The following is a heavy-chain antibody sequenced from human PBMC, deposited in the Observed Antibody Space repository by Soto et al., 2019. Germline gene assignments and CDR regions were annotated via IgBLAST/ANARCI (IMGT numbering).Heavy chain of an antibody. Sequence: EVQLLESGGGLVQPGGSLRLSCAASGFTFSSYAMSWVRQAPGKGLEWVSAISGSGGSTYYADSVKGRFTISRDNSKNTLYLQMNSLRAEDTAVCYCAIGYGSGSYYPYYYYYYGMDVWGQGTTVTVSS. CDR3: AIGYGSGSYYPYYYYYYGMDV. J-gene: IGHJ6*02. CDR1: GFTFSSYA. CDR2: ISGSGGST. D-gene: IGHD3-10*01. V-gene: IGHV3-23*01.